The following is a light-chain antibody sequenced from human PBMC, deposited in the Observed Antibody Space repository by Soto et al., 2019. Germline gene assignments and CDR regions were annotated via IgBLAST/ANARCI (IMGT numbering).Light chain of an antibody. J-gene: IGKJ1*01. CDR3: QQSYSTPWT. Sequence: DIQMTQSPSSLSASVGDRVTISCQASQSISSYLNWYQQKPGKAPKLLIYAASSLQSGVPSRFSGSGSGTDFTLTISSLQPEDFATYYCQQSYSTPWTFGQGTKVDNK. CDR1: QSISSY. V-gene: IGKV1-39*01. CDR2: AAS.